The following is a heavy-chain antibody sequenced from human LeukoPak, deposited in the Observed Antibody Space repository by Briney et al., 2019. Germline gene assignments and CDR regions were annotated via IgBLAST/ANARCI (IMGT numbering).Heavy chain of an antibody. Sequence: PSETLSLTCTVSGGSISSYYWSWIRQPPGKGLEWIGDIYYSGYTNYNPSLKSRVTISVDTSKNQFSLKLSSVTAADTAVYYCARVDFWSGYYTGQIDYWGQGTLVTVSS. CDR3: ARVDFWSGYYTGQIDY. CDR1: GGSISSYY. V-gene: IGHV4-59*12. J-gene: IGHJ4*02. D-gene: IGHD3-3*01. CDR2: IYYSGYT.